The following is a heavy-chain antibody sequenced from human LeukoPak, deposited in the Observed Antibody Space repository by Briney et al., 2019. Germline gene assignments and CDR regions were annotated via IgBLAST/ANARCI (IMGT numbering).Heavy chain of an antibody. D-gene: IGHD3-22*01. CDR2: ISSSGSTI. CDR3: ARGAYYYDSSTYLSDVAY. V-gene: IGHV3-48*01. J-gene: IGHJ4*02. Sequence: GGSLRLSCAASGFTISYYSMSWVHQAPGKGLEWVSYISSSGSTIYYADSVKGRFTISRDNAKNSLYLQMNSLRAEDTAVYYCARGAYYYDSSTYLSDVAYWGQGTLVTVSS. CDR1: GFTISYYS.